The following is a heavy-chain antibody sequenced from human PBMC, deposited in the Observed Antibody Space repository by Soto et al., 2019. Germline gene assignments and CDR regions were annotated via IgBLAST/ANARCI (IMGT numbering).Heavy chain of an antibody. CDR3: ARWLQGWVTTASLGY. CDR2: ISYDGSNK. J-gene: IGHJ4*02. D-gene: IGHD4-17*01. CDR1: GFTFSSYA. V-gene: IGHV3-30-3*01. Sequence: QVQLVESGGGVVQPGRSLRLSCAASGFTFSSYAMHWVRQAPGKGLEWVAVISYDGSNKYYADSVKGRFTISRDNSKNTVYLQMNSLRAEDTAVYYCARWLQGWVTTASLGYWGQGTLVTVSS.